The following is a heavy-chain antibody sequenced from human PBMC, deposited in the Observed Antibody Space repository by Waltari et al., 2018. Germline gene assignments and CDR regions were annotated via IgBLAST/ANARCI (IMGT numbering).Heavy chain of an antibody. V-gene: IGHV3-21*01. CDR1: GFTFSNDN. Sequence: EEQLVESGGGLVKPGGSLRISWSGPGFTFSNDNMNWVRRAPGRGRGWVSATIPISNYTPDADTVRGRLTISRDNAKSARFLQMKRLTTEDTAVYYCAAGGWGFYFDYWGRGTLLTVSS. CDR2: TIPISNYT. J-gene: IGHJ4*01. D-gene: IGHD7-27*01. CDR3: AAGGWGFYFDY.